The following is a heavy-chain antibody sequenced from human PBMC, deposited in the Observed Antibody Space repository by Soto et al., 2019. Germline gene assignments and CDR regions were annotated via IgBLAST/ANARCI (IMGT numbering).Heavy chain of an antibody. CDR1: GFTFSTYA. V-gene: IGHV3-23*01. J-gene: IGHJ4*02. Sequence: EVQLSESGGGLVQPGGSLRVSCAASGFTFSTYAMSWVRQAPGKGLEWVSAIGGSAESAYYGDSVKGRFTISRDNSYNTEDLQMNSLRAEVTAVYYCAVHCSSSSCSYWGQGTLVTVSS. CDR3: AVHCSSSSCSY. D-gene: IGHD2-15*01. CDR2: IGGSAESA.